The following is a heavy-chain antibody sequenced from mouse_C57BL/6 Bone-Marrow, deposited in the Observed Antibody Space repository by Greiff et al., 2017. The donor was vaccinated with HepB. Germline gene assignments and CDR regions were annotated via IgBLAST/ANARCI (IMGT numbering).Heavy chain of an antibody. J-gene: IGHJ4*01. V-gene: IGHV1-15*01. CDR1: GYTFTDYE. D-gene: IGHD1-1*01. CDR2: IDPETGGT. Sequence: QVQLKESGAELVRPGASVTLSCKASGYTFTDYEMHWVTQTPVHGLEWIGAIDPETGGTAYNQKFKGKAILTADKSSSTAYMELRSLTSEDSAVYCCTNYFYGSSLYYAMDYWGQGTSVTVSS. CDR3: TNYFYGSSLYYAMDY.